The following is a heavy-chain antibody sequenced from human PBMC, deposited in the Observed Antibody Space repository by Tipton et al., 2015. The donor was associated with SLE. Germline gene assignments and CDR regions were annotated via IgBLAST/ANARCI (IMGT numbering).Heavy chain of an antibody. CDR3: TTDLLELHAFDI. D-gene: IGHD1-7*01. CDR1: GFTFSSYA. J-gene: IGHJ3*02. CDR2: ISYDGSNK. V-gene: IGHV3-30-3*01. Sequence: RSLRLSCAASGFTFSSYAMHWVRQAPGKGLEWVAVISYDGSNKYYADSVKGRFTISRDNSKNTLYLQMNSLRAEDTAVYYCTTDLLELHAFDIWGQGTMVTVSS.